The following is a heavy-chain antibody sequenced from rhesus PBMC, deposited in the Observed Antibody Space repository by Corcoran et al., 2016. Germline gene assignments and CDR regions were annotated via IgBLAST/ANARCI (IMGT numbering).Heavy chain of an antibody. J-gene: IGHJ4*01. CDR3: ARVRSSWSDFDY. CDR2: ISNGGGST. CDR1: GFTFSDYY. D-gene: IGHD6-13*01. V-gene: IGHV3-59*01. Sequence: EVQLVESGGGLAKPGGSLRLSCAASGFTFSDYYMHWVRQASGKGLGWVSRISNGGGSTWYADSVQGSFTISRENAKHTLYLQMNSLRAEDTAVYYCARVRSSWSDFDYWGQGVLVTVSS.